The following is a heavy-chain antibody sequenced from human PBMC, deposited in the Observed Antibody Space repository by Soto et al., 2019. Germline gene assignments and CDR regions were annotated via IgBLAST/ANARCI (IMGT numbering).Heavy chain of an antibody. V-gene: IGHV1-8*01. CDR2: MNPNSGNT. CDR1: GYTFTSYD. D-gene: IGHD4-4*01. Sequence: QVQLVQSGAEVKKPGASVKVSCKASGYTFTSYDINWVRQATGQGLEWMGWMNPNSGNTGYAQKFQGRVTMTRNTSISTAYMELSSLRSEDTAVYYCARGLKVKGRRGNSNYVKYYFDYWGQGTLVTVSS. CDR3: ARGLKVKGRRGNSNYVKYYFDY. J-gene: IGHJ4*02.